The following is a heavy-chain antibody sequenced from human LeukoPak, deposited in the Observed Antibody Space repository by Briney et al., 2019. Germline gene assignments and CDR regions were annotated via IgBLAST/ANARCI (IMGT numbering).Heavy chain of an antibody. V-gene: IGHV4-59*12. D-gene: IGHD3-22*01. CDR1: GGSISSYY. J-gene: IGHJ4*02. Sequence: PSETLSLTCTVSGGSISSYYWSWIRQPPGKGLEWIGYIYYSGSTNYNPSLKSRVTMSVDTSKNQFSLKLSSVTAADTAVYYCARDGDYYDSSGSWSLDYWGQGTLVTVSS. CDR2: IYYSGST. CDR3: ARDGDYYDSSGSWSLDY.